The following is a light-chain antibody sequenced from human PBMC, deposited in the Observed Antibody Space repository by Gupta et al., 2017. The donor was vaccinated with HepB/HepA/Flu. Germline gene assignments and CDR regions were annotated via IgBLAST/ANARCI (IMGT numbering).Light chain of an antibody. CDR3: SSYTSSSTPNWV. Sequence: QSALTQPAPVSGSPGQSITISCPGSRSDVGSYNYVSWYQQYPGKAPKLMIYDVSNRPSGVSNRFSGSKSGNTASLTISGLQAEDEADYYCSSYTSSSTPNWVFGGGTKLTVL. CDR2: DVS. CDR1: RSDVGSYNY. V-gene: IGLV2-14*01. J-gene: IGLJ3*02.